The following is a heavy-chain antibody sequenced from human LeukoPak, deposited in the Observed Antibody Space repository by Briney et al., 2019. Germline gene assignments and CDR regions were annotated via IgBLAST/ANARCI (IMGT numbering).Heavy chain of an antibody. CDR2: ISGSGGST. CDR3: ARTDYYDSSGYQLY. V-gene: IGHV3-23*01. D-gene: IGHD3-22*01. CDR1: GFTFSSYA. J-gene: IGHJ4*02. Sequence: GGSLRLSCAASGFTFSSYAMSWVRQAPGKGLEWVSAISGSGGSTYYADSVKGRFTISRDNSKNTLYLQMNSLRAEDTAVYYCARTDYYDSSGYQLYWGQGTLVTVSS.